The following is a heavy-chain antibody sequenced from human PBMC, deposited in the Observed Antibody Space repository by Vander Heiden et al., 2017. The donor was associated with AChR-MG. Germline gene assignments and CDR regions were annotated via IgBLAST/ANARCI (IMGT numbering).Heavy chain of an antibody. V-gene: IGHV3-23*01. Sequence: EVQLLESGGGLVQPGGSLRLSCAASGFTFSSYAMSWVRQAPGKGLEWVSAISGSGGSTYYADSVKGRFTISRDNSKNTLYLQMNSLRAEDTAVYYCAKDPRWSHNYYYYYGMDVWGQGTTVTVSS. CDR2: ISGSGGST. J-gene: IGHJ6*02. CDR3: AKDPRWSHNYYYYYGMDV. CDR1: GFTFSSYA. D-gene: IGHD2-8*01.